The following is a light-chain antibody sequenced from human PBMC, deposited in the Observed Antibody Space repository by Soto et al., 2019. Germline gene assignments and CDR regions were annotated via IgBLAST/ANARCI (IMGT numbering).Light chain of an antibody. Sequence: EIVLTQSPGTLSLSPGERATLSCRASQSVTSNYLAWYHQKPGQAPRLLIYGTSNRATGVPDRFSGSRSGTDFTLTISSLEPEDFAVYYCQQHGTSPITFGQGTRLEIK. CDR2: GTS. CDR1: QSVTSNY. CDR3: QQHGTSPIT. J-gene: IGKJ5*01. V-gene: IGKV3-20*01.